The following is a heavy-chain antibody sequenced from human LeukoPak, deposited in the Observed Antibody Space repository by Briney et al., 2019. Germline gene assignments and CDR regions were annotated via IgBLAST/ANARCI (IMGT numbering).Heavy chain of an antibody. CDR3: ARSQTYYYDSSGYYSGFDY. J-gene: IGHJ4*02. CDR2: IDWDDDK. D-gene: IGHD3-22*01. CDR1: GSSLSTSGMC. V-gene: IGHV2-70*11. Sequence: SGPTLVKPTQTLTLTCTFSGSSLSTSGMCVSWIRQPPGKALEWLARIDWDDDKYYSTSLKTRLTISKDTSKNQVVLTMTNMDPVDTATYYCARSQTYYYDSSGYYSGFDYWGQGTLVTVSS.